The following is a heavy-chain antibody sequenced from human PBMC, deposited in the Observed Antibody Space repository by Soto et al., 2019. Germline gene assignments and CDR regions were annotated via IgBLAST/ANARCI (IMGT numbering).Heavy chain of an antibody. CDR2: ITGSGGST. Sequence: EVQLLESGGGLVQPGGSLRLSCEASGFTLSRYVMSWVRQAPGKGLEGVSGITGSGGSTYYADSVKGRFTVSRDNSRNTLYLQMNRLRAEDTAVYYCARSVGGSCSYVPGVCRGMDVWGQGTTVTVSS. CDR1: GFTLSRYV. D-gene: IGHD2-15*01. CDR3: ARSVGGSCSYVPGVCRGMDV. V-gene: IGHV3-23*01. J-gene: IGHJ6*02.